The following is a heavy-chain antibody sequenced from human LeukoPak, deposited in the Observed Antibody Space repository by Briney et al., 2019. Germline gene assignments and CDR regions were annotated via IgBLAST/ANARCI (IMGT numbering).Heavy chain of an antibody. J-gene: IGHJ4*02. CDR2: ISSGADTI. CDR1: GFAFSTHT. CDR3: AREIGDY. V-gene: IGHV3-48*02. Sequence: PGGSLRLSCAASGFAFSTHTMNWVRQAPGKGLEWVAFISSGADTIYCADSVKGRFTIARDNAKNSLYLQKNSLRDEDTALYYCAREIGDYWGQGTLVTVSP.